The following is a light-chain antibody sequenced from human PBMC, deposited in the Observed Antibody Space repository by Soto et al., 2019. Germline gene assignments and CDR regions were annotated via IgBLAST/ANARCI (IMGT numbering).Light chain of an antibody. CDR1: SSDIGTYNY. CDR2: EVS. Sequence: QSALSQPPSASGSPGQSVTISCTGTSSDIGTYNYVSWYQQHPGKAPKVMIYEVSKRPSGVPDRFSGSKSGNTASLTVSGLQAEDEADYYGTSNAGRTNLVFGGGTKLTVL. V-gene: IGLV2-8*01. CDR3: TSNAGRTNLV. J-gene: IGLJ3*02.